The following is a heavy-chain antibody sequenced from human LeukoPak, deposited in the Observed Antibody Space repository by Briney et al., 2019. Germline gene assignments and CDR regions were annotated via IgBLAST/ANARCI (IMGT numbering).Heavy chain of an antibody. J-gene: IGHJ4*02. CDR2: ISSSSSTI. CDR3: AREVGASEFDY. CDR1: GFTFSSYS. Sequence: GGSRRLSCAASGFTFSSYSMNWVRQAPGKGLEWVSYISSSSSTIYYADSVKGRFTISRDNAKNSLYLQMNSLRAEDTAVYYCAREVGASEFDYWGQGTLVTVSS. D-gene: IGHD1-26*01. V-gene: IGHV3-48*04.